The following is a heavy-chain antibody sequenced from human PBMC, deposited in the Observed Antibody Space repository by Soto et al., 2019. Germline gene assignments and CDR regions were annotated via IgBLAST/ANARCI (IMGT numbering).Heavy chain of an antibody. CDR3: ARDGGVYYYDYMDV. CDR2: IIPILGIA. V-gene: IGHV1-69*08. D-gene: IGHD3-16*01. Sequence: QVQLVQSGAEVKKPGSSVKVSCKASGGTFSSYTISWVRQAPGQGLEWMGRIIPILGIANYAQKFQGRVTITADKSTSTAYMELSSLRSEDTAVYYCARDGGVYYYDYMDVWGKGTTVTVSS. J-gene: IGHJ6*03. CDR1: GGTFSSYT.